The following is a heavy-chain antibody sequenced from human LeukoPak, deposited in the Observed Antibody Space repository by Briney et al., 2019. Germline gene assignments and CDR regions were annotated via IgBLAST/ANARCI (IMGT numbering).Heavy chain of an antibody. V-gene: IGHV3-23*01. Sequence: GGSLRLSCAASGFTFSSYAMSGVRQAPGKGREWVSAISGSGGSTYYADSVKGRFTISRDNSKNTLYLQMNSLRAEDTAVYYCAKERYGDYDGLFDYWGQGTLVTVSS. D-gene: IGHD4-17*01. CDR3: AKERYGDYDGLFDY. CDR2: ISGSGGST. J-gene: IGHJ4*02. CDR1: GFTFSSYA.